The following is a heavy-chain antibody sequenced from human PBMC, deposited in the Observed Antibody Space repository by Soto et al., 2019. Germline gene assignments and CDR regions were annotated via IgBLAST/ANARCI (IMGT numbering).Heavy chain of an antibody. CDR1: GGSISSYQ. D-gene: IGHD5-12*01. CDR2: IYYSGST. J-gene: IGHJ3*02. Sequence: SETLSLTCTVSGGSISSYQWSWIRQPPGKGLEWIGYIYYSGSTNYNPSLKSRVTMSVDTSKNQFSLKLSSVTAADTAVYYCARGGDGYNLAAFDIWGQGTMVTVSS. CDR3: ARGGDGYNLAAFDI. V-gene: IGHV4-59*01.